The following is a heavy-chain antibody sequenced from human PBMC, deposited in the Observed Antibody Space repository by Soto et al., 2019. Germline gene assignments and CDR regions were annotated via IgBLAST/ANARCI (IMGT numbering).Heavy chain of an antibody. CDR2: ISGSGGNT. Sequence: EVQLLESGGGLVQPGGSLRLSCAASGFTFSSYAMIWVRQAPGKGLEWISDISGSGGNTHYADSVKGRFTISRDNSNNMLYLQMNSLRAEDTAIYYCAKLAVVAGRGWFDPWGQGTLVTVSS. CDR1: GFTFSSYA. CDR3: AKLAVVAGRGWFDP. J-gene: IGHJ5*02. D-gene: IGHD2-15*01. V-gene: IGHV3-23*01.